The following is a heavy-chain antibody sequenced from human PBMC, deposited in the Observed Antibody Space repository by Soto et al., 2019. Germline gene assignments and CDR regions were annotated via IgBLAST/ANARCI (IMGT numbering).Heavy chain of an antibody. Sequence: ASVKVSCKASGYTFTSYGISWVRQAPGQGLEWMGWISAYNGNTNYAQKLQGRVTMTTDASTSTAYMELRSLRSDDTAVYYCAREVVRVAGTRWFDPWGQGTLVTVSS. D-gene: IGHD6-19*01. J-gene: IGHJ5*02. CDR1: GYTFTSYG. V-gene: IGHV1-18*01. CDR2: ISAYNGNT. CDR3: AREVVRVAGTRWFDP.